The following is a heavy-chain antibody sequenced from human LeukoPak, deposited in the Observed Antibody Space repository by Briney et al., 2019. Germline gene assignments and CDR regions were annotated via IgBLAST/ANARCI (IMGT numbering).Heavy chain of an antibody. V-gene: IGHV3-64*01. J-gene: IGHJ6*03. Sequence: GGSLRLSCAASGFTFSSYAMHWVRQAPGKGLEYVSAISSNGGSTYYASSVKGRFTISRDNSKNTLYLQMGSLRAEDMAVYYCARSYSSSYYMDVWGKGTTVTVSS. CDR3: ARSYSSSYYMDV. D-gene: IGHD6-6*01. CDR1: GFTFSSYA. CDR2: ISSNGGST.